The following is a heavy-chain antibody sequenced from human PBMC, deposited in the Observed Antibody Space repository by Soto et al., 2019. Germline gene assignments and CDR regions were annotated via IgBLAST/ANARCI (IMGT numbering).Heavy chain of an antibody. CDR1: GGSFSSYA. CDR3: ARDQSGSGGISAY. CDR2: IIPIFGAA. V-gene: IGHV1-69*06. Sequence: QVQLVQSGAEVKKPGSSVTVSCKASGGSFSSYAINWVRQAPGQGLEWMGGIIPIFGAANYAQKFQDRVTITADKSTSTAYMELGSLRSEDTAVYSCARDQSGSGGISAYWGQGTLVTVSS. D-gene: IGHD3-10*01. J-gene: IGHJ4*02.